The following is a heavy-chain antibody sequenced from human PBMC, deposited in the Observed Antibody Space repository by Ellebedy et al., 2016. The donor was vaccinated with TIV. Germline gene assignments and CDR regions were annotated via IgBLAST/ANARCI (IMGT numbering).Heavy chain of an antibody. Sequence: SETLSPTCTVPGGSISRSSYYWGWIRQSPPKGLEWIGSIYYTGSTFYNPSLQSRVTISVDTSKSQFSLSLTSVTAADTAVDYCARWFGELLYVRWFDPWGQGTLVTVSS. CDR3: ARWFGELLYVRWFDP. D-gene: IGHD3-10*01. J-gene: IGHJ5*02. V-gene: IGHV4-39*01. CDR2: IYYTGST. CDR1: GGSISRSSYY.